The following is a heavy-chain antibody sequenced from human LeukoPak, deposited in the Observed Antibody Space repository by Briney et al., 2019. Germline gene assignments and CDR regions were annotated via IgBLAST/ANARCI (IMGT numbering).Heavy chain of an antibody. CDR1: GFTFSGYG. CDR2: IWYDGNNK. CDR3: AKDWGYATMVSYYFDY. D-gene: IGHD3-10*01. J-gene: IGHJ4*02. Sequence: GGSLRLSCAASGFTFSGYGMHWVRQAPDKGLEWVAVIWYDGNNKYYADSVKGRFTISRDNSKNTLYLQMNSLRAEDTAVYYCAKDWGYATMVSYYFDYWGQGALVTVSS. V-gene: IGHV3-33*06.